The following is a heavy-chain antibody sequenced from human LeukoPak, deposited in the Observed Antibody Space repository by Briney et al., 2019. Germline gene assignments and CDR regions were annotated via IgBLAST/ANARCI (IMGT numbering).Heavy chain of an antibody. CDR1: GYTFTSYG. V-gene: IGHV7-4-1*02. Sequence: GASVKVSCKASGYTFTSYGISWVRQAPGQGLEWMGWINTNTGNPTYAQGFTGRFVFSLDTSVSTAYLQISSLKAEDTAVYYCARDLPGLTVFGVVITPYYYYYGMDVWGQGTTVTVSS. CDR2: INTNTGNP. D-gene: IGHD3-3*01. CDR3: ARDLPGLTVFGVVITPYYYYYGMDV. J-gene: IGHJ6*02.